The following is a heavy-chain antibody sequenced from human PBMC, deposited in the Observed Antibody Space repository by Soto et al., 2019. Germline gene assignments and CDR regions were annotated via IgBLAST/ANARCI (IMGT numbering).Heavy chain of an antibody. D-gene: IGHD3-10*01. CDR2: ISYDGSNK. V-gene: IGHV3-30-3*01. CDR3: ARITMVRGVISYGGMDV. J-gene: IGHJ6*02. CDR1: GFTFSSYA. Sequence: GSLRLSCAASGFTFSSYAMHWVRQAPGKGLEWVAVISYDGSNKYYADSVKGRFTISRDNSKNTLYLQMNSLRAEDTAVYYCARITMVRGVISYGGMDVWGQGTTVTVSS.